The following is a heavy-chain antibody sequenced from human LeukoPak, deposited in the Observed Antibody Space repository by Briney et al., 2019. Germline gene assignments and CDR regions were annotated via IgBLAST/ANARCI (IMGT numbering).Heavy chain of an antibody. D-gene: IGHD5-18*01. V-gene: IGHV1-18*01. Sequence: ASVKVSCKASGYTFTSYGISWVRQAPGQGLEWMGWISAYNGNTNYAQKLQGRVTMTTDTSTSTAYMELRSLRSDDTAVYYCAISLEGYSYGPFGYWGQGTLVTVSS. CDR1: GYTFTSYG. J-gene: IGHJ4*02. CDR3: AISLEGYSYGPFGY. CDR2: ISAYNGNT.